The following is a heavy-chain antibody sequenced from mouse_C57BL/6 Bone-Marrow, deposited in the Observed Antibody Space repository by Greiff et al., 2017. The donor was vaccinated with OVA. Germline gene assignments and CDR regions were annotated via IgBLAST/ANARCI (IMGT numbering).Heavy chain of an antibody. D-gene: IGHD2-5*01. CDR2: IYPRSGNT. CDR1: GYTFTSYG. V-gene: IGHV1-81*01. J-gene: IGHJ1*03. CDR3: VYSNYRYFDV. Sequence: VQGVESGAELARPGASVKLSCKASGYTFTSYGISWVKQRTGQGLEWIGEIYPRSGNTYYNEKFKGKATLTADKSSSTAYMELRSLTSEDSAVYFCVYSNYRYFDVWGTGTTVTVSS.